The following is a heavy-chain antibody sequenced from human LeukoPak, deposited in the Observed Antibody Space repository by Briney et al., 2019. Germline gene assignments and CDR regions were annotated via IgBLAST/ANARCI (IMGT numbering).Heavy chain of an antibody. J-gene: IGHJ4*02. Sequence: SETLSLTCTVSDGSITNHYWSWIRQRPQKGLGLVGYTYYSGSTNYNPSLKSRLTISADTSRGQFSPKLSSVTAADTAVYYCASGEAAAGGYVDYWGQGILVIVSS. CDR3: ASGEAAAGGYVDY. V-gene: IGHV4-59*08. CDR1: DGSITNHY. CDR2: TYYSGST. D-gene: IGHD6-13*01.